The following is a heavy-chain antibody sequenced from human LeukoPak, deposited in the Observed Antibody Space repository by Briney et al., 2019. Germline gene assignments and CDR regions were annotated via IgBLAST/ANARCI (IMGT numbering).Heavy chain of an antibody. CDR2: ISSSSSYI. Sequence: GGSLRLSCAASGFTFSSYSMNWVRQAPGKGLEWVSSISSSSSYIYYADSVKGRFTIPRDNAKNSLYLQMNSLRAEDTAVYYCARDRWETGYDSSGYPLDYWGQGTLVTVSS. CDR1: GFTFSSYS. CDR3: ARDRWETGYDSSGYPLDY. V-gene: IGHV3-21*01. D-gene: IGHD3-22*01. J-gene: IGHJ4*02.